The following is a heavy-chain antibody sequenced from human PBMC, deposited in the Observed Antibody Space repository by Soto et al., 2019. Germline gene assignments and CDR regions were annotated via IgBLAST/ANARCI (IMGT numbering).Heavy chain of an antibody. D-gene: IGHD3-9*01. V-gene: IGHV5-10-1*01. J-gene: IGHJ5*02. CDR3: VKSPFDWLSAWFDP. CDR2: IDPSDSYT. CDR1: GYSFTSYW. Sequence: GESLKISCKGSGYSFTSYWISWVRQMPGKGLEWMGRIDPSDSYTNYSPSFQGHVTISADKSISTAYLQWSSLKASDTAMYYCVKSPFDWLSAWFDPWGQGTLVTVSS.